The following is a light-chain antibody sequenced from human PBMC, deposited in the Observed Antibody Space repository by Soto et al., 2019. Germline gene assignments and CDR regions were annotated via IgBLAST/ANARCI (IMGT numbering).Light chain of an antibody. J-gene: IGKJ4*01. Sequence: EIVLTQSPGTLSLSPGESATLSCRASQTVFNRYLAWYKQKPGQAPNLLNYGSSCSAAGIPDMFGGSGSGTDFILTISILEPEDFALYYYQQYGNSPLTFGGGTMVDIK. CDR1: QTVFNRY. CDR2: GSS. V-gene: IGKV3-20*01. CDR3: QQYGNSPLT.